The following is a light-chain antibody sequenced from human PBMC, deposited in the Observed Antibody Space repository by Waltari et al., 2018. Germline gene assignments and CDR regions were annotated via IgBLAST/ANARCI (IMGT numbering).Light chain of an antibody. J-gene: IGKJ2*01. Sequence: DIQMTQSPANLSASVGDRVTISCRASQSISSWLAWYQQKPGKAPKILIFKASFLESGVPSRFSGSGSGTEFSLTISSLQPEDFATYYCQQYDDFPFTFGQGTKVEVK. CDR2: KAS. V-gene: IGKV1-5*03. CDR3: QQYDDFPFT. CDR1: QSISSW.